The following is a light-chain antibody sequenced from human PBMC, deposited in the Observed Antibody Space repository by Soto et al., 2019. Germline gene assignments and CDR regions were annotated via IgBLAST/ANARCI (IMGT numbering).Light chain of an antibody. CDR3: QQRYSWPT. J-gene: IGKJ1*01. Sequence: EIVLSQSPDTLSLSPGERATLSCRASQTVSTYLAWYQQKPGQPPRLIVYDASARAPGIPARFIGSGSGTDFSLTVSNLEPEDFALYYCQQRYSWPTFGQGTKVDIK. CDR1: QTVSTY. CDR2: DAS. V-gene: IGKV3-11*01.